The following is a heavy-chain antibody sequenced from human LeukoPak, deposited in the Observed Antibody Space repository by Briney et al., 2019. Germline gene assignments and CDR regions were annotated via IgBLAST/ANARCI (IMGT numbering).Heavy chain of an antibody. D-gene: IGHD4-23*01. CDR1: GFTFSSYS. CDR2: ISSRSSTI. Sequence: GGSLRLSCAASGFTFSSYSMNWVRQAPGKGLEWVSYISSRSSTIYYADSVKGRFTISRDNAKNSLYLQMNSLRAEDTAIYYCARGRGGKFGEYIQHWGQGTLVTVSS. CDR3: ARGRGGKFGEYIQH. V-gene: IGHV3-48*01. J-gene: IGHJ1*01.